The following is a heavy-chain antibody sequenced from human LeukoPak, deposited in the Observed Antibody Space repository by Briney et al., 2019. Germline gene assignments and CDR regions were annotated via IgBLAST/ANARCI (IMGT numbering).Heavy chain of an antibody. D-gene: IGHD2-2*01. V-gene: IGHV3-21*01. CDR3: ASAPTAGGLPPG. CDR2: ISSSSSYI. J-gene: IGHJ4*02. Sequence: GGSLRLSCAASGFTFSSYSMNWVRQAPGKGLEWVSSISSSSSYIYYADSVKGRFTISRDNAKNSLYLQMNSLRAEDKAVYYCASAPTAGGLPPGWGQGTVVIVSS. CDR1: GFTFSSYS.